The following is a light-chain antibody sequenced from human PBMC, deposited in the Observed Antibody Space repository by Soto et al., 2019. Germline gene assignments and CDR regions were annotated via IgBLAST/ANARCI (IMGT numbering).Light chain of an antibody. V-gene: IGKV1-5*01. CDR2: GAS. Sequence: DIQMTQSPSSLSASVGDRVTITCRASQSISIYLNWYQLTQGKAPNILMYGASYLKSGVPSRFSGSGSGTEFTLTISRLQPDDIETYSCQQYNSYSWTFGQGTKVDIK. CDR1: QSISIY. J-gene: IGKJ1*01. CDR3: QQYNSYSWT.